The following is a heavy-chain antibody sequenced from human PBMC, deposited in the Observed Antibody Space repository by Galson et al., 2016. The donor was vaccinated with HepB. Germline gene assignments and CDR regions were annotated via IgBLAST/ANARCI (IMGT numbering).Heavy chain of an antibody. Sequence: SETLSLTCTVSGGSISSYYWSWIRQPPGKGLEWIGFSHYSGNTNHNPSLKSRVTLSLDMSKTPFSLSLSCVTAADTAVYYCATTHISARPGYYGMDVWGQGTTVTVSS. J-gene: IGHJ6*02. CDR2: SHYSGNT. CDR3: ATTHISARPGYYGMDV. CDR1: GGSISSYY. D-gene: IGHD6-6*01. V-gene: IGHV4-59*01.